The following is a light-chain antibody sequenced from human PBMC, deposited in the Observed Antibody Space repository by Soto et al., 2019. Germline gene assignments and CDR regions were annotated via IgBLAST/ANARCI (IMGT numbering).Light chain of an antibody. CDR1: QSISNW. CDR2: KAS. J-gene: IGKJ1*01. CDR3: QQYVSYSRT. Sequence: DIQMTQSPSTLSASVGDRVTITCRASQSISNWLAWYQQKPGKAPKLLIYKASSLEGGVPSRFSGSGPGTEFTLTISCLQPDDFATYYCQQYVSYSRTFGQGTKVEIK. V-gene: IGKV1-5*03.